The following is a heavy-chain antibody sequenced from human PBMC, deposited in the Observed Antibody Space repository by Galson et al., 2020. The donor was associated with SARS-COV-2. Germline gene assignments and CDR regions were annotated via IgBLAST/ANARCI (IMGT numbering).Heavy chain of an antibody. D-gene: IGHD2-2*01. V-gene: IGHV4-4*07. CDR2: IYTSGST. CDR3: ARSGFRIPAAPSQGQHAFDI. CDR1: GGSISSYY. J-gene: IGHJ3*02. Sequence: SETLSLTCTVSGGSISSYYWSWIRQPAGKGLEWIGRIYTSGSTNYNPSLKSRVTMSVDTSKNQFSLKLSSVTAADTAVYYCARSGFRIPAAPSQGQHAFDIWGQGTMVTVSS.